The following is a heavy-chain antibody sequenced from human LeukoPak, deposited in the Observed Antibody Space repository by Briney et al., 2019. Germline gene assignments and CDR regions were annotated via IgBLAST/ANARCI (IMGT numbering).Heavy chain of an antibody. J-gene: IGHJ4*02. V-gene: IGHV3-7*01. CDR2: IKRDGSEK. CDR3: ASSLSGTSNY. CDR1: RFIFSNSW. D-gene: IGHD1-26*01. Sequence: GGSLRLSCAVPRFIFSNSWMNWVRQAPGEGMEWVANIKRDGSEKYYVDSVKGRFTISRDNAKNSLSLQMNSLRAEDTAVYYCASSLSGTSNYWGQGTLVTVSS.